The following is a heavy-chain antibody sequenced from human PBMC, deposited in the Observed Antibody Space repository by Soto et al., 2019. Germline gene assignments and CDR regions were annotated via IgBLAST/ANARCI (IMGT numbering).Heavy chain of an antibody. CDR1: GFTFSSYS. Sequence: EVQLVESGGGLVKPGGSLRLSCAASGFTFSSYSMNWVRQAPGKGLEWVSSISGSSGYIYYADAVKGRFTNSRDNAKNSLYLQMNSLRAEDTAVYYCARDPMAAAHYYFDYWGQGTLVTVSS. D-gene: IGHD6-13*01. V-gene: IGHV3-21*01. J-gene: IGHJ4*02. CDR2: ISGSSGYI. CDR3: ARDPMAAAHYYFDY.